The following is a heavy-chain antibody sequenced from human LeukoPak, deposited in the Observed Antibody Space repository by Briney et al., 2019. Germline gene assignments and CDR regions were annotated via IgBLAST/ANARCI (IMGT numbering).Heavy chain of an antibody. Sequence: GGSLRLSCAASGFTFSSYEMNWVRQAPGKGLEWLSYISDSGSTIHYADSVKGRLTISRDNAKNSLYLQMNSLRAEDTAVYYCARAYSGSYYGISFAFDIWGQGTMVTVSS. J-gene: IGHJ3*02. CDR1: GFTFSSYE. CDR3: ARAYSGSYYGISFAFDI. D-gene: IGHD1-26*01. V-gene: IGHV3-48*03. CDR2: ISDSGSTI.